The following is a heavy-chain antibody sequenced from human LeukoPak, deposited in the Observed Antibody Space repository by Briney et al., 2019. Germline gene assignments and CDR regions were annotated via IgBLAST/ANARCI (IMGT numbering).Heavy chain of an antibody. V-gene: IGHV1-46*01. J-gene: IGHJ3*02. CDR2: INPSGGST. Sequence: AAVTVSCTASGYSFTSYYMHWVRQAPGQGLEWMGIINPSGGSTSYAQKFQGRVTMTRDTSTSTVYMELSSLRSEDTAVYYCERGAGYSYRVAFDICGQGTMVTVSS. CDR1: GYSFTSYY. CDR3: ERGAGYSYRVAFDI. D-gene: IGHD3-22*01.